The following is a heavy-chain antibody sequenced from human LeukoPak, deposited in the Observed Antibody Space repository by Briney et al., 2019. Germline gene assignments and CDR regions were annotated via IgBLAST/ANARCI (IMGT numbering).Heavy chain of an antibody. J-gene: IGHJ3*02. D-gene: IGHD3-22*01. Sequence: PGRSLRLSCAASGLTFSSYGMHWVRQAPGKGLEWVAVISYDGSNKYYADSVKGRFTISRDNSKNTLYLQMNSLRAEDTAVYYCAKDLYYYDSSGYAFDIWGQGTMVTVSS. V-gene: IGHV3-30*18. CDR3: AKDLYYYDSSGYAFDI. CDR2: ISYDGSNK. CDR1: GLTFSSYG.